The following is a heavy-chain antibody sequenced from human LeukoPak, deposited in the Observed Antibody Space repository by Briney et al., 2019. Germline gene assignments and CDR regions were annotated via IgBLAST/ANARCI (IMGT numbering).Heavy chain of an antibody. J-gene: IGHJ6*03. CDR3: ASGGDYSYYYMDV. D-gene: IGHD3-16*01. Sequence: PGGSLRLSCAASGFSISTNYMSWVRQAPGKGLECVSVIYSGGSAYYADSVKGRFTISRDNSKNTLYLQMNSLRAEDTAVYYCASGGDYSYYYMDVWGKGTTVTVSS. V-gene: IGHV3-53*01. CDR1: GFSISTNY. CDR2: IYSGGSA.